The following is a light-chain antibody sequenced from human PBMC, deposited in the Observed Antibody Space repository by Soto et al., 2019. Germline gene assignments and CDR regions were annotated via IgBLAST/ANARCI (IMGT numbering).Light chain of an antibody. J-gene: IGLJ3*02. CDR3: CSYAGTFTWV. Sequence: QSVLTQPRSVSGSPGQSVTISCTGTSSDVGGYNYVSWYQQHPGKAPKLIIYDVSKRPSGVPDRVSGSKSGNTASLTISGLQPEDEADYYCCSYAGTFTWVFGGGTKLTVL. V-gene: IGLV2-11*01. CDR2: DVS. CDR1: SSDVGGYNY.